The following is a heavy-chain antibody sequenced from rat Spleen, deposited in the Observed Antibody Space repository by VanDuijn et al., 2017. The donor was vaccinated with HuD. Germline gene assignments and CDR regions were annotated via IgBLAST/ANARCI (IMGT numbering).Heavy chain of an antibody. D-gene: IGHD4-1*01. CDR2: ISYDGSGT. J-gene: IGHJ3*01. Sequence: EVQLVGSDGCLVQPGRSLKLSCAASGFTSSDYYMAWVRQAPTKGLEWVATISYDGSGTYYRDSVKGRFTISRDDARSTLYLQMDSLRSEDTATYHCARHGGLNWFPYWGQGTLVTVSS. V-gene: IGHV5-29*01. CDR3: ARHGGLNWFPY. CDR1: GFTSSDYY.